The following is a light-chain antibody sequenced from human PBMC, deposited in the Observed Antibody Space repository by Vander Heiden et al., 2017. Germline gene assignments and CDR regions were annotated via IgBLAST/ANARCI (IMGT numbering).Light chain of an antibody. V-gene: IGLV3-19*01. CDR2: GNN. CDR1: SLRTYY. J-gene: IGLJ2*01. Sequence: SSELTQDPAVSVALGQTVRITCHGDSLRTYYASWYQQKPGQAPLRVIYGNNKRPSGIPDRFSGSSSGNTASLTISGAQAEDEADYYSNSRDNSVNQNLLFGGGTKLAVL. CDR3: NSRDNSVNQNLL.